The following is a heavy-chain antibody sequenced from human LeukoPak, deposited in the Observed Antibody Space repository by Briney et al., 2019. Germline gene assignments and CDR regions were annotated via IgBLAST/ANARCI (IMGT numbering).Heavy chain of an antibody. V-gene: IGHV3-15*01. CDR3: TTVWGSDAFDI. Sequence: GGSLRLSCAASGFTFSNAWMSWVRQAPGKGLEWVGRIKSKTGGGTTDYAAPVKGRFTISRDDSKNTLYLQMNSLKTEDTAVYYCTTVWGSDAFDIWDQGTMVTVSS. D-gene: IGHD7-27*01. CDR1: GFTFSNAW. J-gene: IGHJ3*02. CDR2: IKSKTGGGTT.